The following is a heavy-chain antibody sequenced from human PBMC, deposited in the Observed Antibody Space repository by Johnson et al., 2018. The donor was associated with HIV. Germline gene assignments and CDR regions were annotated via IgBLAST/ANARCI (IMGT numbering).Heavy chain of an antibody. J-gene: IGHJ3*01. CDR3: AKETRDSRSAFDV. Sequence: QVQLVESGGGVVQPGRSLRLSCAASGFNFGGYGMHWVRQAPGKGLEWVAGISFVGLKNYYTNSVRGRFTISRDTSKKSVFLQMNNLRPEDTAVYYCAKETRDSRSAFDVWGQGTLVTVSS. CDR2: ISFVGLKN. V-gene: IGHV3-30*18. CDR1: GFNFGGYG. D-gene: IGHD4-11*01.